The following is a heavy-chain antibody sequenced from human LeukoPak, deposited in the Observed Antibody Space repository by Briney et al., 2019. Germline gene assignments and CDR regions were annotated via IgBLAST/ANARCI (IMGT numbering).Heavy chain of an antibody. CDR3: ARLGFSNSGSYLAPSDY. Sequence: SETLSLTCTVPGTSISSSSYYWSWIRQPPGKGLEWIGYIYYSGGTNYNPSLKSRVTISVDTSKNQFSLKLSSVTAADTAVYYCARLGFSNSGSYLAPSDYWGQGTLVTVSS. CDR2: IYYSGGT. D-gene: IGHD1-26*01. J-gene: IGHJ4*02. V-gene: IGHV4-61*05. CDR1: GTSISSSSYY.